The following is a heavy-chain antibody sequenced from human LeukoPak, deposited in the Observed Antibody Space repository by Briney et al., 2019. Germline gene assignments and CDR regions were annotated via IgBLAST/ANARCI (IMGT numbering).Heavy chain of an antibody. CDR3: GTEYSDPTLGVYGTGSYIDG. Sequence: ASVKVSCKASGYTFTTYAMNWVRQAPGQGLEWMGWINTNTGNPTYAQGFTGRVAFSLDTSVSTAYLHISSLRADDTAVYYCGTEYSDPTLGVYGTGSYIDGWGQGTLVTVSS. D-gene: IGHD3-10*01. CDR2: INTNTGNP. CDR1: GYTFTTYA. J-gene: IGHJ5*02. V-gene: IGHV7-4-1*02.